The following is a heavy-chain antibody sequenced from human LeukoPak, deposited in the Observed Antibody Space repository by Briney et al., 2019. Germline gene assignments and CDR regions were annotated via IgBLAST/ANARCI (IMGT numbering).Heavy chain of an antibody. CDR2: IYYSGST. V-gene: IGHV4-59*01. CDR1: GGSISTYY. D-gene: IGHD6-19*01. Sequence: SETLSLTCTVSGGSISTYYWSWIRQPPGKGLEWIGYIYYSGSTNYNPSLKSRVTISLDTSKNQFSLKLSAVTAADTAVYYCARADGYSSGWYFDYWGQGTLVTVSS. J-gene: IGHJ4*02. CDR3: ARADGYSSGWYFDY.